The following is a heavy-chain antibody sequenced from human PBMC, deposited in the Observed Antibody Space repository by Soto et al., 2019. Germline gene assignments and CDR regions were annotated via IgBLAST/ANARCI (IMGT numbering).Heavy chain of an antibody. D-gene: IGHD2-2*01. V-gene: IGHV1-18*01. CDR2: ISAYNGNT. CDR3: ASRYCSSTSCYGDLFYY. J-gene: IGHJ4*02. CDR1: GYTFTSYG. Sequence: ASVKVSCKASGYTFTSYGISWVRQAPGQGLEWMGWISAYNGNTNYAQKLQGRVTMTTDTSTSTAYMELRSPRSDDTAVYYCASRYCSSTSCYGDLFYYWGQGTLVTVSS.